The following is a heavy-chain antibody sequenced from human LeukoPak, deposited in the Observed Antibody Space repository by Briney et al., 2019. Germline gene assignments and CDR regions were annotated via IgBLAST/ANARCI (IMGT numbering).Heavy chain of an antibody. CDR1: GLTVSNHW. CDR2: INPEGSEK. Sequence: AGGSLRLSCVASGLTVSNHWMSWVRQAPGKGLEWVASINPEGSEKYSADSVKGRFTISRDNAKNSLYLQMDSLRVEDTAFYYCARDLAYSRLDYWGQGMLVTVSS. J-gene: IGHJ4*02. V-gene: IGHV3-7*01. D-gene: IGHD5-18*01. CDR3: ARDLAYSRLDY.